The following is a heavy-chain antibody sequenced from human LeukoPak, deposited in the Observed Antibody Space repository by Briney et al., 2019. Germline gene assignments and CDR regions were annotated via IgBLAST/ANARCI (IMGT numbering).Heavy chain of an antibody. Sequence: GGSLRLSCAASGFTFSSYSMNWVRQAPGKGLKWVSSISSSSSYIYYADSVKGRFTISRDNAKNSLYLQMNSLRAEDTAVYYCARFLDTAMVNGYWGQGTLVTVSS. J-gene: IGHJ4*02. CDR3: ARFLDTAMVNGY. V-gene: IGHV3-21*01. CDR1: GFTFSSYS. CDR2: ISSSSSYI. D-gene: IGHD5-18*01.